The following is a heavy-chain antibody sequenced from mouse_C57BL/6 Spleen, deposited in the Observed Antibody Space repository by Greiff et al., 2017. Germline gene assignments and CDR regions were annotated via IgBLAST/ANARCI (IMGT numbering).Heavy chain of an antibody. CDR2: ISDGGSYT. J-gene: IGHJ2*01. V-gene: IGHV5-4*01. D-gene: IGHD4-1*01. Sequence: DVKLVESGGGLVKPGGSLKLSCAASGFTFSSYAMSWVRQTPEKRLEWVATISDGGSYTYYPDNVKGRFTNSRDNAKNNLYLQMSHLKSEDTAMYYCARDGTGYFDYWGQGTTLTVSS. CDR1: GFTFSSYA. CDR3: ARDGTGYFDY.